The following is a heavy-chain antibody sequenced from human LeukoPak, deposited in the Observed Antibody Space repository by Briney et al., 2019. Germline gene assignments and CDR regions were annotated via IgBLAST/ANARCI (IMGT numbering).Heavy chain of an antibody. Sequence: PSETLSLTCTVSGGSISSSSYYWGWIRPPPGKGLEWIGSIYYSGSTYYNPSLKSRVTISVDTSKNQFSLKLSSVTAADTAVYYCASPYYYDSSGSLYYFDYWGQGTLVTVSS. CDR1: GGSISSSSYY. CDR2: IYYSGST. D-gene: IGHD3-22*01. V-gene: IGHV4-39*01. J-gene: IGHJ4*02. CDR3: ASPYYYDSSGSLYYFDY.